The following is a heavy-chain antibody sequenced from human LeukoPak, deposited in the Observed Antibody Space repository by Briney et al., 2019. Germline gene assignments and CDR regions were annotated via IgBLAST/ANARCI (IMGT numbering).Heavy chain of an antibody. D-gene: IGHD4-17*01. CDR1: GFTFSNYN. J-gene: IGHJ4*02. Sequence: PGGSLRLSCAASGFTFSNYNMNWVRKAPGKGLECISFISSSSSTIYYADSVKGRFTISRDNAKNSLFLQMSSLRAEDTAVYYCARENYADLFDYWGQGTLVTVSS. CDR3: ARENYADLFDY. V-gene: IGHV3-48*01. CDR2: ISSSSSTI.